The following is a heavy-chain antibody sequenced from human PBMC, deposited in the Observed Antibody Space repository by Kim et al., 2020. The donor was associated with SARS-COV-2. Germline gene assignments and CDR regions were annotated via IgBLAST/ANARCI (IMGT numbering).Heavy chain of an antibody. CDR3: VSGFDSDNLDY. D-gene: IGHD5-12*01. J-gene: IGHJ4*02. CDR1: GFSFTDYH. CDR2: INPNSGGT. V-gene: IGHV1-2*06. Sequence: ASVKVSCKSSGFSFTDYHIHWVRQAPGEGLEWMGRINPNSGGTEYAPRFQGRVTMTLDTSIRTAYMELSSLKSDDTAVCFWVSGFDSDNLDYWGQGTL.